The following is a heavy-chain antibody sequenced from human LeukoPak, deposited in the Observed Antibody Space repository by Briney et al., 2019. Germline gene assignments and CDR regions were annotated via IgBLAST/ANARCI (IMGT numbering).Heavy chain of an antibody. J-gene: IGHJ4*02. Sequence: GGSLRLSCTASGFTFGDYAMSWVRQAPGKGLEWVGFIRSKAYGGTTECAASVKGRFTISRDDSKSIAYLQMDSLKTEDTAVYYCTRGINDYGGNTFDYWGQGTLVTVSS. V-gene: IGHV3-49*04. CDR3: TRGINDYGGNTFDY. CDR1: GFTFGDYA. D-gene: IGHD4-23*01. CDR2: IRSKAYGGTT.